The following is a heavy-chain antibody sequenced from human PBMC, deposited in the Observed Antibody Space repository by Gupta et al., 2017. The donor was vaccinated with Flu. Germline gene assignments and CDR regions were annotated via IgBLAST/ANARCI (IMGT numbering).Heavy chain of an antibody. CDR2: IWADGNNK. V-gene: IGHV3-33*01. Sequence: VRKAPGKVPEWVAVIWADGNNKFYADSVKGRFTASRDNSKNTLSLQMNSLRAEDTAVYHCVRERGPFDAFDIWGQGTMVTGSS. CDR3: VRERGPFDAFDI. J-gene: IGHJ3*02.